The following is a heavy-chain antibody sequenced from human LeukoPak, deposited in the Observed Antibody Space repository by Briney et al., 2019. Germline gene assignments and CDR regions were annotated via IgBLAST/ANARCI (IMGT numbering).Heavy chain of an antibody. CDR3: ATDPTTPGHYYYMDV. CDR1: GYTFTDYY. CDR2: VDPEDGET. D-gene: IGHD1-1*01. J-gene: IGHJ6*03. Sequence: ASVKISCKVSGYTFTDYYMHWVQQAPGKGLDWMGLVDPEDGETIYAEKFQGRVTITADTSTDTAYMELSSLRSEDTAVYYCATDPTTPGHYYYMDVWGKGTTVTVSS. V-gene: IGHV1-69-2*01.